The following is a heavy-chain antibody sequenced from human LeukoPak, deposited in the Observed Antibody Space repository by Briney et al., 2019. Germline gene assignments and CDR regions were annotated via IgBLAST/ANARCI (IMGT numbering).Heavy chain of an antibody. CDR1: GYSFTSYW. V-gene: IGHV5-51*01. D-gene: IGHD3-22*01. CDR3: AMGPYYYDSSGYYSSYYFDY. CDR2: IYPGDSDT. Sequence: GESLQISCKGSGYSFTSYWIGWVRQMPGKGLEWMGIIYPGDSDTRYSPSFQGQVTISADKSISTAYLQWSSLKASDTAMYYCAMGPYYYDSSGYYSSYYFDYWGQGTLVTVSS. J-gene: IGHJ4*02.